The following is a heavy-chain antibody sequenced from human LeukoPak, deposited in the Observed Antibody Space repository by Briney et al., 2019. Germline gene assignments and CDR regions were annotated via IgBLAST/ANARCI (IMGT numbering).Heavy chain of an antibody. V-gene: IGHV3-30*18. CDR3: AKELLFQH. CDR1: GFTFSSYG. CDR2: ISYDGSNK. D-gene: IGHD2-15*01. Sequence: GGSLRLSCAVSGFTFSSYGMHWVRQAPGKGLEWVAVISYDGSNKYYADSVKGRFTISRDNSKNTLYLQMNSLRAEDTAVYYCAKELLFQHWGQGTLVTVSS. J-gene: IGHJ1*01.